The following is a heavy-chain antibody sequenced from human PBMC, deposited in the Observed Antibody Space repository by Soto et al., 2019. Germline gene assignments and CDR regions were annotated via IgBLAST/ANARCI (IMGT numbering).Heavy chain of an antibody. CDR1: GYIFVNYG. D-gene: IGHD6-13*01. V-gene: IGHV1-18*01. J-gene: IGHJ3*01. CDR2: ISPYSGNT. CDR3: GKVLNYGTLTAEDV. Sequence: QVQLVQSGDEVRKPGSSVKVSCKASGYIFVNYGIAWVRQAPGQGLEWMGWISPYSGNTHYASKVQGTVTMTTDPSTSIPYTDVASLRSVATAVDKAGKVLNYGTLTAEDVWG.